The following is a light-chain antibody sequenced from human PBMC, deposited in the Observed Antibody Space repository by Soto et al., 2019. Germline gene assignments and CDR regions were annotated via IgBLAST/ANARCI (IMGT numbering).Light chain of an antibody. CDR2: GDS. CDR1: SSSIGAGYD. V-gene: IGLV1-40*01. Sequence: QSALTQPPSVSGAPGQRVTISCTGSSSSIGAGYDVHWYQQIPGTAPKLLIYGDSNRPSGVPDRFSGSKSGTSASLAITGLQAEDEADYYCQSYDSSLSGSNVFGTGTKLTVL. CDR3: QSYDSSLSGSNV. J-gene: IGLJ1*01.